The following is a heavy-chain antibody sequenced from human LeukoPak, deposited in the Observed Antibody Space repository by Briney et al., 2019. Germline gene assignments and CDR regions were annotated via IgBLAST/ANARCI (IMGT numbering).Heavy chain of an antibody. CDR2: IYHSGST. Sequence: SETLSLTCAVSGYSISSGYYWGWIRQPPGKGLEWIGSIYHSGSTNYNPSLKSRVTISVDTSKNQFSLKLSSVTAADTAVYYCARGRNWRTIASVVRGAYYFDYWGQGTLVTVSS. V-gene: IGHV4-38-2*01. CDR1: GYSISSGYY. CDR3: ARGRNWRTIASVVRGAYYFDY. J-gene: IGHJ4*02. D-gene: IGHD3-10*01.